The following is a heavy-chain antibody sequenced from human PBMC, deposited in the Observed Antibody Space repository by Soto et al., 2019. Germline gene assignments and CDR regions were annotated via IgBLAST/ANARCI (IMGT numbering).Heavy chain of an antibody. CDR3: ARHNWEYYGGCFDI. V-gene: IGHV1-18*01. D-gene: IGHD4-17*01. CDR1: GYTFTSYG. Sequence: ASVKLSCKASGYTFTSYGISCVRQAPGQGLEWMGWISAYNGNTNYAQKLQGRVTMTTDTSTSTAYMELRSLRSDDTAVYYCARHNWEYYGGCFDIWGQGTMVTVSS. CDR2: ISAYNGNT. J-gene: IGHJ3*02.